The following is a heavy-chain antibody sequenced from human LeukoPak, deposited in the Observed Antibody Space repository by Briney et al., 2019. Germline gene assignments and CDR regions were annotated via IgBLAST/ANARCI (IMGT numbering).Heavy chain of an antibody. V-gene: IGHV4-59*08. D-gene: IGHD3-22*01. CDR2: IYYSGST. CDR3: ASIPLYYYDSSGYYLAEYFQH. J-gene: IGHJ1*01. Sequence: SETLSLTCAVYGGSFSGYYWSWIRQPPGKGLEWIGYIYYSGSTNYNPSLKSRVTISVDTSKNQFSLKLSSVTAADTAVYYCASIPLYYYDSSGYYLAEYFQHWGQGTLVTVSS. CDR1: GGSFSGYY.